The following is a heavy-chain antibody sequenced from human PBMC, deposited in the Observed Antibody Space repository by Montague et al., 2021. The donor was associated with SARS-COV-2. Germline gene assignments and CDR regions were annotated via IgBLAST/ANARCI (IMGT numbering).Heavy chain of an antibody. J-gene: IGHJ4*02. CDR2: LFHIDTA. D-gene: IGHD6-13*01. Sequence: SETLSLTCTVSDGSVISTYPHWHWVRQSPGRGLEWIGGYLFHIDTADYNASLRSRVTISVDTSKNQFSLKLTSVTAADTAVYHCTRGIDSYRTGYWGQGIQVTVSS. CDR3: TRGIDSYRTGY. CDR1: DGSVISTYPH. V-gene: IGHV4-61*01.